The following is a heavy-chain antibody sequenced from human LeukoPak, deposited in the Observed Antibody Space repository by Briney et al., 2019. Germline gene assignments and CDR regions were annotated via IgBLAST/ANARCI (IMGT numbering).Heavy chain of an antibody. Sequence: ASVKVSCKASGGTFSSYAISWVRQGPGQGLEWMGRIIPIFGTANYAQKFQGRVTITADKSTSTAYMELSSLRSEDTAVYYCARVLEYEYYYMDVWGKGTTVTVSS. CDR2: IIPIFGTA. D-gene: IGHD2-8*01. CDR1: GGTFSSYA. J-gene: IGHJ6*03. CDR3: ARVLEYEYYYMDV. V-gene: IGHV1-69*06.